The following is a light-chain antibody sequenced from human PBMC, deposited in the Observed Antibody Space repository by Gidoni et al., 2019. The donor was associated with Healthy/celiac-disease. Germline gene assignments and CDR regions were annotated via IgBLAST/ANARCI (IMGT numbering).Light chain of an antibody. CDR2: GAS. V-gene: IGKV3-15*01. CDR1: QSVSSN. CDR3: QQYNNWLWT. Sequence: EIVMTQSPATLSVSPGERATLSCRASQSVSSNLAWYQQNPGQAPRLLIYGASTRATGIPARFSGSGSGTEFTLTISSLQSEYFAVYYCQQYNNWLWTFGQGTKVEIK. J-gene: IGKJ1*01.